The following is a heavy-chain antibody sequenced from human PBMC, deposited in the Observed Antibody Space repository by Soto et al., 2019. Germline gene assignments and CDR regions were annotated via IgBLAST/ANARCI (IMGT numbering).Heavy chain of an antibody. CDR2: IYYSGST. Sequence: PSETLSLTCTVSGGSISSYYWSWIRQPPGKGLEWIGYIYYSGSTNYNPSLKSRVTISVDTSKNQFSLKLSSVTAADTAVYYCARGGHSSGWYLDFGYFDYWGQGTLGT. V-gene: IGHV4-59*01. CDR3: ARGGHSSGWYLDFGYFDY. J-gene: IGHJ4*02. CDR1: GGSISSYY. D-gene: IGHD6-19*01.